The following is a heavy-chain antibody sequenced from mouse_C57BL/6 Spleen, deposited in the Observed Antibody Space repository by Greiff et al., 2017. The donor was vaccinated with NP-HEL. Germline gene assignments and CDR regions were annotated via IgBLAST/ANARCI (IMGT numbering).Heavy chain of an antibody. CDR1: GYTFTSYG. J-gene: IGHJ3*01. CDR3: VIYYGYDGFAY. CDR2: IYPRSGNT. Sequence: QVQLKESGAELARPGASVKLSCKASGYTFTSYGISWVKQRTGQGLEWIGEIYPRSGNTYYNEKFKGKATLTADKSSSTAYMELRSLTSEDSAVYFCVIYYGYDGFAYWGQGTLVTVSA. D-gene: IGHD2-2*01. V-gene: IGHV1-81*01.